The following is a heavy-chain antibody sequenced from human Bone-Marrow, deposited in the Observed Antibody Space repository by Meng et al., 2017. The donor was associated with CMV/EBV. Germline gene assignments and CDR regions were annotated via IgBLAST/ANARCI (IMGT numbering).Heavy chain of an antibody. V-gene: IGHV3-7*01. D-gene: IGHD3-16*01. CDR3: ARVERSDDSRYRPFDY. Sequence: GESLKISCATSGFTFSDYWMTWVRQVPGRGLEWVATIKQDGSEKDYGDSVKGRFTISRDNANNSLSPQLNYPRVEDTAIYYCARVERSDDSRYRPFDYWGQGSLVAVSS. CDR2: IKQDGSEK. CDR1: GFTFSDYW. J-gene: IGHJ4*02.